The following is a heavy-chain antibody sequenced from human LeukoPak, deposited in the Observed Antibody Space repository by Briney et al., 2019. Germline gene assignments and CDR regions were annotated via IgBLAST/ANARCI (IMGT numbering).Heavy chain of an antibody. CDR2: ISSSSSYI. Sequence: GGSLRLSCAASGFTFSSYSMNWVRQAPGKGLEWVSSISSSSSYIYYADSVKGRFTISRDNAKNSLYLQMNSLRAEDTAVYYCARKRSPGAFDIWGQGTMVTDSS. J-gene: IGHJ3*02. V-gene: IGHV3-21*01. CDR3: ARKRSPGAFDI. CDR1: GFTFSSYS.